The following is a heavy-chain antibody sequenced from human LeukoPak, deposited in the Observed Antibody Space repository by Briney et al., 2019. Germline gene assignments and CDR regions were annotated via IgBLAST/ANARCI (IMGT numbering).Heavy chain of an antibody. CDR2: INPNSGGT. CDR1: GYTFTAYY. J-gene: IGHJ6*03. Sequence: ASVKVSCKASGYTFTAYYMHWVRQAPGQGLEWMGWINPNSGGTNYAQKFQGRVTMTRDTSISTAYMELSRLRSDDTAVYYCARDLYEPPTHYSSGRYGYYYYMDVWGKGTTVTVSS. CDR3: ARDLYEPPTHYSSGRYGYYYYMDV. V-gene: IGHV1-2*02. D-gene: IGHD6-19*01.